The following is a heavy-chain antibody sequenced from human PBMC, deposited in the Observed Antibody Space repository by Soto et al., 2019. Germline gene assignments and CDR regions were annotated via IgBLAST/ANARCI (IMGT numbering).Heavy chain of an antibody. V-gene: IGHV4-61*01. CDR1: GGAVSSGTYY. Sequence: SETLSLTCTVSGGAVSSGTYYWSWIRQPPGKGLEWIGHIYFTGSTNYNPSLKSRVAMSLNTSRNQFSLKLSSVTAADTAVYYCTRGPPRVQWFDPWGLGTLVTVSS. J-gene: IGHJ5*02. CDR3: TRGPPRVQWFDP. CDR2: IYFTGST.